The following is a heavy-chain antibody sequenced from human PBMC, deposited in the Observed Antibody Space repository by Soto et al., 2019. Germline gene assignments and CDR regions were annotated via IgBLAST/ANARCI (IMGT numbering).Heavy chain of an antibody. Sequence: QVHLLQSGGVVKKPGASVKVSCKSYGYTFTSYGITWVRQAPGQELEWMGWISAHNGNTDYAQKLQGRVTVTRDTSTSTAYMELRSLRSDDTAVYYCARGMYGDYWGQGALVTVSS. V-gene: IGHV1-18*01. CDR3: ARGMYGDY. CDR2: ISAHNGNT. J-gene: IGHJ4*02. CDR1: GYTFTSYG. D-gene: IGHD2-8*01.